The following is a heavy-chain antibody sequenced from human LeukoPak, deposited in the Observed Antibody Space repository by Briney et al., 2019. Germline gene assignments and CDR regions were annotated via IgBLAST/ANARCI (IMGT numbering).Heavy chain of an antibody. CDR1: GGSIRSGNHY. D-gene: IGHD6-13*01. V-gene: IGHV4-39*07. CDR2: IYYSGST. CDR3: ARGSHLRGAAGHYYFDY. Sequence: SETLSLTCSASGGSIRSGNHYWARIRQPPGKGLEWIGSIYYSGSTNYNPSLKSRVTISVDTSKNQFSLKLSSVTAADTAVYYCARGSHLRGAAGHYYFDYWGQGTLVTVSS. J-gene: IGHJ4*02.